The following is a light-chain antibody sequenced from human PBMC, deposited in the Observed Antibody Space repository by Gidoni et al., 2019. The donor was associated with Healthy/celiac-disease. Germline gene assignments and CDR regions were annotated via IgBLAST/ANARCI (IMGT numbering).Light chain of an antibody. Sequence: AIRITQSPSSLSASTGDRVTITCRAIQGISSYLAWYQQKPGKAPKLLIYAASTLQSGVPSRFSGSGSGTDFTLTSSCLQSEDFATYYCQQYYSYPPTFGGGTKVEIK. CDR2: AAS. J-gene: IGKJ4*01. V-gene: IGKV1-8*01. CDR3: QQYYSYPPT. CDR1: QGISSY.